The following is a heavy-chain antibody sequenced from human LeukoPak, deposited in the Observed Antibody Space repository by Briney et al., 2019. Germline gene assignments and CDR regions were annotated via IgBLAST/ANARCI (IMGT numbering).Heavy chain of an antibody. CDR1: GGTFSGYY. CDR3: ARGRPGIAVAGTPLAYYFDY. CDR2: INHSGST. Sequence: PSETLSLTCAVYGGTFSGYYWSWIRQPPGKGLEWIGEINHSGSTNYNPSLKSRVTISVDTSKNQFSLKLSSVTAADTAVYYCARGRPGIAVAGTPLAYYFDYWGQGTLVTVSS. J-gene: IGHJ4*02. D-gene: IGHD6-19*01. V-gene: IGHV4-34*01.